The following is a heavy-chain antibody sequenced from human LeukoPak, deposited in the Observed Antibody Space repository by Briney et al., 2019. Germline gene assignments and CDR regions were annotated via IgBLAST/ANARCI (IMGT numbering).Heavy chain of an antibody. D-gene: IGHD6-13*01. CDR2: IIPILGIA. V-gene: IGHV1-69*04. CDR3: ARGIAAAGTLFYYYYGMDV. Sequence: SVKVSCKASGGTFSSYAISWVRQAPGQGLEWMGRIIPILGIANYAQKSQGRVTITADESTSTAYMELSSLRSEDTAVYYCARGIAAAGTLFYYYYGMDVWGQGTTVTVSS. J-gene: IGHJ6*02. CDR1: GGTFSSYA.